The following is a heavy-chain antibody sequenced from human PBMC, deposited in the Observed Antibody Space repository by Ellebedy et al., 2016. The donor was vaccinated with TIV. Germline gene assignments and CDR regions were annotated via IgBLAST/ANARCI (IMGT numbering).Heavy chain of an antibody. D-gene: IGHD2-15*01. CDR3: ARGQCRSGGSCGDDY. V-gene: IGHV4-59*02. Sequence: SETLSLTCTVSGGSVSGNYWGWIRRPPGAGLEWIGYVHYTGVTNYNPSLRSRLTLSADTSNNQFFLELRSVTAADTAVYYCARGQCRSGGSCGDDYWGQGTLVTVSS. CDR1: GGSVSGNY. CDR2: VHYTGVT. J-gene: IGHJ4*02.